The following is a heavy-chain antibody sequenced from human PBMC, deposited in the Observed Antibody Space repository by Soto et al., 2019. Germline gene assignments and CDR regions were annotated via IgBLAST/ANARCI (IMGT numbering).Heavy chain of an antibody. J-gene: IGHJ5*02. CDR1: GYTFTSYY. CDR3: ARDGGGYCSSTSCSSWFDP. D-gene: IGHD2-2*01. Sequence: QVQLVQSGAEVKKPGASVKVSCKASGYTFTSYYMHWMRQAPGQGLEWMGIINPSGGSTSYAQKFQGRVTMTRDTSTSTVYMELSSLRSEDTAVYYCARDGGGYCSSTSCSSWFDPWGQGTLVTVSS. V-gene: IGHV1-46*03. CDR2: INPSGGST.